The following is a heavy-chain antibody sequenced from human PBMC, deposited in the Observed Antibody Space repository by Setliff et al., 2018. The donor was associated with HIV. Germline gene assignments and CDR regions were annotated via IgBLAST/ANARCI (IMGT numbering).Heavy chain of an antibody. D-gene: IGHD1-26*01. CDR2: INHSGST. V-gene: IGHV4-34*01. CDR3: AKTSVGATGLYAFDI. CDR1: GGSFSDYY. Sequence: SETLSLTCAVYGGSFSDYYWSWIRQPPGKGLEWIGEINHSGSTEYNSSLKSRVTISVDTSKKQFSLNLTSLTAADTAVYYCAKTSVGATGLYAFDIWGQGTMVTVSS. J-gene: IGHJ3*02.